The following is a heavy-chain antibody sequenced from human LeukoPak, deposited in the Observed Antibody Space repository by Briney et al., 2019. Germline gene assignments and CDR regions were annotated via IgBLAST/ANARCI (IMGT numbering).Heavy chain of an antibody. V-gene: IGHV3-21*01. J-gene: IGHJ4*02. CDR1: GFTFSNYS. CDR2: ISTSSTYI. D-gene: IGHD3-3*01. CDR3: ARDPTFGVVITSGVFDY. Sequence: GGSLRLSCAAPGFTFSNYSMNWVRQAPGKGLEWVSSISTSSTYIYYADSVKGRFTISRDNAKNSLYLQMNSLRAEDTAVYYCARDPTFGVVITSGVFDYWGQGTLVTVSS.